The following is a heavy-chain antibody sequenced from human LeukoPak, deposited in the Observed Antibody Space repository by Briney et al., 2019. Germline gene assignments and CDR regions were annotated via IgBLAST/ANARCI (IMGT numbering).Heavy chain of an antibody. CDR2: IYYSGST. CDR3: ASDDGGNSGYFQH. CDR1: GGSISSGGYY. D-gene: IGHD4-23*01. J-gene: IGHJ1*01. Sequence: SETLSLTCSVSGGSISSGGYYWSWIRQHPGKGLEWIGYIYYSGSTYYNPSLKSRVTISVDTSKNQFSLKLSSVTAADTAVYYCASDDGGNSGYFQHWGQGTLVTVSS. V-gene: IGHV4-31*03.